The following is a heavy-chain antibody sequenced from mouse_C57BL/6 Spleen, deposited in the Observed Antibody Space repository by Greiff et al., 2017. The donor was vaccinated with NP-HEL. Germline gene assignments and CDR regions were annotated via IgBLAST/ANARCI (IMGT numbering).Heavy chain of an antibody. CDR3: ARRGDGNSHAMDY. J-gene: IGHJ4*01. CDR1: GYTFTSYW. D-gene: IGHD2-1*01. Sequence: VQLQQPGAELVMPGASVKLSCKASGYTFTSYWMHWVKQRPGQGLEWIGEIDPSDSYTNYNQKFKGKSTLTVDKSSSTAYMQLSSLTSEDSAVYDCARRGDGNSHAMDYWGQGTSVTVSS. V-gene: IGHV1-69*01. CDR2: IDPSDSYT.